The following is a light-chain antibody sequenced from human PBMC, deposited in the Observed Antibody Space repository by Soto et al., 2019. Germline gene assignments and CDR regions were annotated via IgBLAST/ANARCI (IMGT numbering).Light chain of an antibody. Sequence: DIQMNQSPSTLSATAGDRVTITCRASQSISSWLAWYQHKPGKAPKLLIYDASNLDSGVPSRFSGSGSGTEFSLTISNLQPDDCATYYCQQYENYWTFGQGTKVDIK. CDR1: QSISSW. V-gene: IGKV1-5*01. CDR2: DAS. CDR3: QQYENYWT. J-gene: IGKJ1*01.